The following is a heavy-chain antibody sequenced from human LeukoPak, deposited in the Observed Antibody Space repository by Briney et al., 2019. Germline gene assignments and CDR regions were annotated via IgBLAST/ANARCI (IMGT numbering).Heavy chain of an antibody. V-gene: IGHV3-11*06. CDR3: AREKITEHYFDY. CDR1: GFSFSDYY. J-gene: IGHJ4*02. Sequence: PGGSLRLSCAASGFSFSDYYMSWIRQAPGKGLEWVSYISSSSTYTNYADSVKGRFTISRDNSKNTLYLQMNSLRAEDTAVYYSAREKITEHYFDYWGQGTLVTVSS. CDR2: ISSSSTYT.